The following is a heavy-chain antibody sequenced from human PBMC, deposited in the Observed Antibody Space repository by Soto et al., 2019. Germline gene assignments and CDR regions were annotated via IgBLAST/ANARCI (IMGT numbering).Heavy chain of an antibody. CDR1: GFTFSSYS. D-gene: IGHD6-19*01. CDR3: ARDMQWLVQGTFDY. CDR2: ISSSSSYI. Sequence: GGSLRLSXAASGFTFSSYSMNWVRQAPGKGLEWVSSISSSSSYIYYADSVKGRFTISRDNAKNSLYLQMNSLGAEDTAVYYCARDMQWLVQGTFDYWGQGTLVTVSS. J-gene: IGHJ4*02. V-gene: IGHV3-21*01.